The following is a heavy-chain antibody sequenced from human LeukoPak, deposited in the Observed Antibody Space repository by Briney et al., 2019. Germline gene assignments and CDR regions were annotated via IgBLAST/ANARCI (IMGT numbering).Heavy chain of an antibody. V-gene: IGHV3-23*01. D-gene: IGHD6-19*01. J-gene: IGHJ4*02. CDR3: AKASNSGWYYFDY. CDR2: ISDNGAST. Sequence: GGSLRLSCAASGFTFSSYAMGWVRQAPGKGLKWVSAISDNGASTYYADSVKGRFTISRDNSKNTLYLQMNSLRAEDTATYYCAKASNSGWYYFDYWGQGTLVTVSS. CDR1: GFTFSSYA.